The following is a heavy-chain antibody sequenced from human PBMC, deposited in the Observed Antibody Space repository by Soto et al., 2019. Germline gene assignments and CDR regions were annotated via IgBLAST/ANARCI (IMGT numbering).Heavy chain of an antibody. CDR3: AKEEYSQIFDS. CDR1: GFTFRDYA. D-gene: IGHD6-6*01. V-gene: IGHV3-23*01. J-gene: IGHJ4*02. CDR2: IGVSDSST. Sequence: GGSLRLSCAASGFTFRDYAMSWVRQAPGRGLEWVSAIGVSDSSTYYADSVKGRFTISRDNSKSTLHLQMNSLRAEDTAVYYCAKEEYSQIFDSWGQGALVTVSS.